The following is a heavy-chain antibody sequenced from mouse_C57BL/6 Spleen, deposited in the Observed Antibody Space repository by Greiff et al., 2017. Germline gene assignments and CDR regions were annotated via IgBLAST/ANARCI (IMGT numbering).Heavy chain of an antibody. J-gene: IGHJ2*01. CDR3: AGYYGSSYYFDY. D-gene: IGHD1-1*01. CDR2: INPNYGTT. Sequence: VQLQQSGPELVKPGASVKISCKASGYSFTDYNMNWVKQSNGKSLEWIGVINPNYGTTSYNQQFKGKATLTVDQSSSTAYMQLNSLTSEDSAVYDCAGYYGSSYYFDYWGQGTTLTVSS. V-gene: IGHV1-39*01. CDR1: GYSFTDYN.